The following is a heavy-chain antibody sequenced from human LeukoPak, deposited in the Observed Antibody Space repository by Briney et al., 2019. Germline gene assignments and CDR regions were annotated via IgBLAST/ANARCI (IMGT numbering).Heavy chain of an antibody. D-gene: IGHD1-20*01. V-gene: IGHV4-34*01. Sequence: PSETLSLXCAVYGGSFSGYYWSWIRQPPGKGLEWIGEINHSGSTNYNPSLKSRVTISVDTSKNQFSLKLSSVTAADTAVYYCARDNWVLDYWGQGTLVTVSS. J-gene: IGHJ4*02. CDR2: INHSGST. CDR3: ARDNWVLDY. CDR1: GGSFSGYY.